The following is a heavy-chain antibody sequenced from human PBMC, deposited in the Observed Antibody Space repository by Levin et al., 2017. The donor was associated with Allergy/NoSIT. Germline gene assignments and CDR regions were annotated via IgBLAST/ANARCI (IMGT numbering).Heavy chain of an antibody. CDR1: GFTFSSYA. CDR3: AKGLGLVRGAFDY. D-gene: IGHD6-19*01. J-gene: IGHJ4*02. V-gene: IGHV3-23*01. Sequence: GESLKISCAASGFTFSSYAMSWVRQAPGKGLEWVSAISGSGGSTYYADSVKGRFTISRDNSKNTLYLQMNSLRAEDTAVYYCAKGLGLVRGAFDYWGQGTLVTVSS. CDR2: ISGSGGST.